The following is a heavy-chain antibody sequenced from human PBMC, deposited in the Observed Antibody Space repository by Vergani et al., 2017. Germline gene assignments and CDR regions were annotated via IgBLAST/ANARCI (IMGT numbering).Heavy chain of an antibody. CDR1: GFTFSSYW. CDR2: IKQDGSEK. V-gene: IGHV3-7*03. Sequence: EVQLVESGGGLVQPGGSLRLSCAASGFTFSSYWMSWVRQAPGKGLEWVANIKQDGSEKYYVDSVKGRFTISRDNAKNSLYLQMNSLRAEDTSVYYCARASAASSRHYDSSGYYDYWGQGTLVTVSS. J-gene: IGHJ4*02. D-gene: IGHD3-22*01. CDR3: ARASAASSRHYDSSGYYDY.